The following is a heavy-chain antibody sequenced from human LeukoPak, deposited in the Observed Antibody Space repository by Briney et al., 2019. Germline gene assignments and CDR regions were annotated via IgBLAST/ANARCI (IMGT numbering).Heavy chain of an antibody. CDR1: GGSFSGYY. J-gene: IGHJ5*02. Sequence: SETLSLTCAVYGGSFSGYYWSWIRQPPGKGLEWIGEINHSGSTNYNPSLKSRVTISVDTSKNQFSLKLSSVTAADTAVYYCARSLVVIATNWFDPWGQGTLVTVSS. CDR2: INHSGST. CDR3: ARSLVVIATNWFDP. V-gene: IGHV4-34*01. D-gene: IGHD2-21*01.